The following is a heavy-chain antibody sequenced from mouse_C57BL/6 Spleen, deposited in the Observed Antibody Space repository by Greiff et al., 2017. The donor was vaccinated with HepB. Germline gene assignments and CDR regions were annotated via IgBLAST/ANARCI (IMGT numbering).Heavy chain of an antibody. V-gene: IGHV5-16*01. Sequence: EVHLVESEGGLVQPGSSMKLSCTASGFTFSDYYMAWVRQVPEKGLEWVANINYDGSSTYYLDSLKSRFIISRDNAKNILYLQMSSLKSEDTATYYCARDRDYAFMDYWGQGTSVTVSS. CDR1: GFTFSDYY. D-gene: IGHD2-4*01. CDR3: ARDRDYAFMDY. CDR2: INYDGSST. J-gene: IGHJ4*01.